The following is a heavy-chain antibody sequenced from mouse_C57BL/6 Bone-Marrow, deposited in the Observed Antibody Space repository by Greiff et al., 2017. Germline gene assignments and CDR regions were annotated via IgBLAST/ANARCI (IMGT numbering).Heavy chain of an antibody. Sequence: QVQLQQSGPELVKPGASVKISCKASGYSFTSYYIHWVKQRPGQGLEWIGWIYPGSGNTKYNEKFKGKATLTADTSSSTAYMQLSSLTSEDSAVYYFARTGGSSSYWYFDDWGKGTSVTVSS. CDR3: ARTGGSSSYWYFDD. V-gene: IGHV1-66*01. CDR1: GYSFTSYY. J-gene: IGHJ1*03. CDR2: IYPGSGNT. D-gene: IGHD1-1*01.